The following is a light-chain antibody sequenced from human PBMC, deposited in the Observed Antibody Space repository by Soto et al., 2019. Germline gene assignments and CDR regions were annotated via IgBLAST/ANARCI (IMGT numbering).Light chain of an antibody. CDR2: EVS. CDR1: SSDVGGYKY. Sequence: QSALTQPASVSGSPGQSITISCTGTSSDVGGYKYVSWYQQYPSKAPKLMIYEVSNRPSGVSNRFSGSKSGNTASLTISGLQAEDEADYYCTSYTSSSTYVFGTGTKLTVL. V-gene: IGLV2-14*01. CDR3: TSYTSSSTYV. J-gene: IGLJ1*01.